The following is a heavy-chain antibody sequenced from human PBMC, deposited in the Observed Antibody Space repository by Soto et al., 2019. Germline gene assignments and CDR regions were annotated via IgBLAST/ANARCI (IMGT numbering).Heavy chain of an antibody. V-gene: IGHV4-4*02. D-gene: IGHD2-2*01. CDR2: IYHSGST. Sequence: QVQLQESGPGLVKPSGTLSLTCAVSGGSISSTNWWSWVRQPPGKGLEWIGEIYHSGSTNYSPSLKSRVTISVDKSKNKLSLKLSSVTAADTAVYYCASLNKGYCSSTSCAYWGQGTMVTVSS. J-gene: IGHJ4*02. CDR3: ASLNKGYCSSTSCAY. CDR1: GGSISSTNW.